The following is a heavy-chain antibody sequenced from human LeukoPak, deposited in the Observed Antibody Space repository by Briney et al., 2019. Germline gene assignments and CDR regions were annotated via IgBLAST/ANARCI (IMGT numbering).Heavy chain of an antibody. Sequence: TSETLSLTCAVYGGSFSGYYWSWIRQPPGKGLEWIGEINHSGSTNYNPSLKSRVTISVDTSKNQFSLKLSSVTAADTAVYYCARLGGGSEIQLWLTPYYFDYWGQGTLVTVSS. D-gene: IGHD5-18*01. CDR1: GGSFSGYY. J-gene: IGHJ4*02. CDR2: INHSGST. CDR3: ARLGGGSEIQLWLTPYYFDY. V-gene: IGHV4-34*01.